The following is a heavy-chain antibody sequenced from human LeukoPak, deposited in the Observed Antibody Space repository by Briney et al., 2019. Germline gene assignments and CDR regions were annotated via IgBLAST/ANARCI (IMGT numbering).Heavy chain of an antibody. CDR2: IIPIVGTA. Sequence: SVKVSCKASGGTFSSYAFSWVRQAPGQGLEWMGGIIPIVGTANYAQKFQGRVTITADESTSTAYMELSSLRSEDTAVYYCARRAPLRFLEWPAWGQGTLVTVSS. V-gene: IGHV1-69*13. CDR1: GGTFSSYA. CDR3: ARRAPLRFLEWPA. J-gene: IGHJ4*02. D-gene: IGHD3-3*01.